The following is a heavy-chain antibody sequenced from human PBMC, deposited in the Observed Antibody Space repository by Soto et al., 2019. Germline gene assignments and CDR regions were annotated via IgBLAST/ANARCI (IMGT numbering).Heavy chain of an antibody. CDR2: IYYSGST. Sequence: SETLSLTCTVSGGSISSYYWSWIRQPPGKGLEWIGYIYYSGSTNYNPSLKSRVTISVDTSKNQFSLKLSSVTAADTAVYYCARGSSSSYSYGLDFDYWGQGTLVTVSS. CDR3: ARGSSSSYSYGLDFDY. V-gene: IGHV4-59*01. J-gene: IGHJ4*02. CDR1: GGSISSYY. D-gene: IGHD5-18*01.